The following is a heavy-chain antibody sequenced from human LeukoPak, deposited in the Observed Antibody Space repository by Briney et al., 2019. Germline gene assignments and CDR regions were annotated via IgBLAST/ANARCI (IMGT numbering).Heavy chain of an antibody. CDR3: AREREDGYNLGFDY. CDR1: GYTFTGYY. CDR2: INPNSGGT. J-gene: IGHJ4*02. V-gene: IGHV1-2*02. D-gene: IGHD5-24*01. Sequence: ASVKVSCKASGYTFTGYYMHWVRQAPGQGLEWMGWINPNSGGTNYAQKFQGRVTMTGDTSISTAYMELSRLRSDDTAVYYCAREREDGYNLGFDYWGQGTLVTVSS.